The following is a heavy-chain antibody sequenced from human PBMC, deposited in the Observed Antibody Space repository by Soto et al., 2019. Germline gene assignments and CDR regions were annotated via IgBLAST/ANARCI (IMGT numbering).Heavy chain of an antibody. Sequence: PGGSLRLSCAASGFTFSNYAMSWVRQAPGKGLEWVSAIGGSGGNTYYADSVKGRFTISRDNSKNTLYLQMNSLRAEDTAVYYCARDYSNYVGWWFDPWGQGTLVTVSS. CDR3: ARDYSNYVGWWFDP. V-gene: IGHV3-23*01. J-gene: IGHJ5*02. CDR2: IGGSGGNT. CDR1: GFTFSNYA. D-gene: IGHD4-4*01.